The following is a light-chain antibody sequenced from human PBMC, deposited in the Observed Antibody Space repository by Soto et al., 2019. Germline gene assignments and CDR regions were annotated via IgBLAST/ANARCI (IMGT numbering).Light chain of an antibody. J-gene: IGLJ1*01. CDR1: SSDVGGYKY. CDR3: CSYVGGYSYV. CDR2: DVS. Sequence: ATISCSGTSSDVGGYKYVSWYQQHPGKAPKLMIYDVSKRPSGVPDRFSGSKSGNTASLTISGLQAEDEADYYCCSYVGGYSYVFGIGTKVTVL. V-gene: IGLV2-11*01.